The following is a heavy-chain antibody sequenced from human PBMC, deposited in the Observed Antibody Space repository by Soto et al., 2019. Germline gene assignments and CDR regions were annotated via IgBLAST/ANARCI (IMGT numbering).Heavy chain of an antibody. CDR2: IIPIFGTA. V-gene: IGHV1-69*13. Sequence: ASVKVSCKASGGTFSSYAFSWVRQAPGQGLEWMGGIIPIFGTANYAQKFQGRVTITADESTSTAYMELSSLRSEDTAVYYCARGGTSRYWSGGSCYSPGPNWFDPWGQGTLVTVSS. CDR1: GGTFSSYA. D-gene: IGHD2-15*01. CDR3: ARGGTSRYWSGGSCYSPGPNWFDP. J-gene: IGHJ5*02.